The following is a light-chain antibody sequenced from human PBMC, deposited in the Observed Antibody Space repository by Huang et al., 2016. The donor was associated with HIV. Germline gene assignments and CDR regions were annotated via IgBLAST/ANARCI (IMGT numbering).Light chain of an antibody. V-gene: IGKV1-8*01. J-gene: IGKJ1*01. CDR2: AAS. CDR3: QQYYSYPWT. Sequence: AIRITQSPSSLSASTGDRVTITCRASQGISSYLAWNQQKPGKAPKRLIYAASTLQSGVPSRFSGSGSGTDFTLTISCLQSEDFATYYCQQYYSYPWTFGQGTKVEIK. CDR1: QGISSY.